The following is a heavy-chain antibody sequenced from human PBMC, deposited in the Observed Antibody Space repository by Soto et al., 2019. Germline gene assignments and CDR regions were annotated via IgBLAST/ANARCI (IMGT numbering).Heavy chain of an antibody. J-gene: IGHJ4*02. V-gene: IGHV3-20*04. CDR1: GFTFDNYA. CDR3: AKVTGREWGYYYDPLYFDY. Sequence: PGGSLRLSCTVSGFTFDNYAMSWVRQAPGKGLEWISGINWNGASAGYADSVKGRFTISRDNAKNSLYLQMNSLRAEDTALYYCAKVTGREWGYYYDPLYFDYWGQGTLVTVSS. D-gene: IGHD3-22*01. CDR2: INWNGASA.